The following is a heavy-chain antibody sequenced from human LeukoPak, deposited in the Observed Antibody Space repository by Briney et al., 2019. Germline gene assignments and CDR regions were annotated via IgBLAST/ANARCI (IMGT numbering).Heavy chain of an antibody. CDR2: INTDGSNT. J-gene: IGHJ3*01. V-gene: IGHV3-74*01. CDR3: ARDYNWGSDAFDL. Sequence: GGSLRLSCAASGLTFRSYWMHWVRQAPGKGLTWDSHINTDGSNTNYADFAKGRFTISRDNAKNTLYLQMNSLRAEDTASYYCARDYNWGSDAFDLWGQGTMVIVST. D-gene: IGHD1-1*01. CDR1: GLTFRSYW.